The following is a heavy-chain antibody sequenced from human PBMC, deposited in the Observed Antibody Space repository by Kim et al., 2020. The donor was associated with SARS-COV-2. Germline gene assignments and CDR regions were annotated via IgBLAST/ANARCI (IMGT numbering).Heavy chain of an antibody. D-gene: IGHD6-6*01. CDR2: INHSGST. V-gene: IGHV4-34*01. J-gene: IGHJ5*02. CDR3: ARGPPVSIAARRSPPNWFDP. CDR1: GGSFSGYY. Sequence: SETLSLTCAVYGGSFSGYYWSWIRQPPGKGLEWIGEINHSGSTNYNPSLKSRVTISVDTSKNQFSLKLSSVTAADTAVYYCARGPPVSIAARRSPPNWFDPWGQGTLVTVSS.